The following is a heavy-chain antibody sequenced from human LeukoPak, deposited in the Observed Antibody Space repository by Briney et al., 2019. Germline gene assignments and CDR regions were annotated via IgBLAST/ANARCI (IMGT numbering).Heavy chain of an antibody. CDR3: SRRFGY. CDR2: ISGSATTI. J-gene: IGHJ4*01. V-gene: IGHV3-48*03. CDR1: GFTFSSYD. Sequence: GGSLPLSCAASGFTFSSYDMNWVRQAPGKGLEWVSYISGSATTIYYADSVKGRFTISRDNAKNSLYLQMHSLRAEDTAIYYCSRRFGYRGPGTLVTVSS.